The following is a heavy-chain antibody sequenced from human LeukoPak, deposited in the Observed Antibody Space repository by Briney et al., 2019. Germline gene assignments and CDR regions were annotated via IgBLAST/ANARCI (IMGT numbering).Heavy chain of an antibody. CDR1: GFTFSSYA. CDR2: ISGSGGST. Sequence: LPGGSLRLSCAASGFTFSSYAMSWVRQAPGKGLEWVSAISGSGGSTYYADSVKGRFTISRDNSKNTLYLQMNSLRAEDTAAYYCAKAFGLDWLLSNNWFDPWGQGTLVTVSS. V-gene: IGHV3-23*01. CDR3: AKAFGLDWLLSNNWFDP. J-gene: IGHJ5*02. D-gene: IGHD3-9*01.